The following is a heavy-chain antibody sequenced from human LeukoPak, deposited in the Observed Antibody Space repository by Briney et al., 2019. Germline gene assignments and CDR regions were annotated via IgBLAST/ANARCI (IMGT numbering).Heavy chain of an antibody. CDR3: ARDAGRIAAAGDYYYYYGMDV. CDR2: INTNTGNP. Sequence: ASVKVSCKASGYTFTSYAMNWVRQAPGQGLEWMGWINTNTGNPTYAQGFTGRFVFSLDTSVSTAYLQISSLKAEDTAVYYCARDAGRIAAAGDYYYYYGMDVWGQGTTVTVSS. J-gene: IGHJ6*02. D-gene: IGHD6-13*01. CDR1: GYTFTSYA. V-gene: IGHV7-4-1*02.